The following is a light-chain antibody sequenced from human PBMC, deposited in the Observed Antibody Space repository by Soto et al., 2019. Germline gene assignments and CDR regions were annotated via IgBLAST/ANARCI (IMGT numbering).Light chain of an antibody. J-gene: IGLJ1*01. Sequence: QSVLTQPPSVSGAPGQRVTISCTGSSSNIGAGYAVHWYQQLPGTAPKPLIYRNSNRPSGVPDRISGSKSGASASLAITGLQAEDEADYYCQSYDSSLSVFVFGSGTKVTVL. CDR1: SSNIGAGYA. V-gene: IGLV1-40*01. CDR2: RNS. CDR3: QSYDSSLSVFV.